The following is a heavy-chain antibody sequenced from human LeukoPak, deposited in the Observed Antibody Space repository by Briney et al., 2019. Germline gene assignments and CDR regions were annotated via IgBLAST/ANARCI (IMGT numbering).Heavy chain of an antibody. D-gene: IGHD2-2*02. CDR2: IWYDGSNK. CDR1: GFTFSSYG. Sequence: GGSLRLSCAASGFTFSSYGMHWVRQAPXXXLEWVAVIWYDGSNKYYADSVKGRFIISRDNSKNTLYLQMNSLRAEDTAVYYCARDDYCSSTSCYTSVYYYYGMDVWGQGTTVTVSS. J-gene: IGHJ6*02. CDR3: ARDDYCSSTSCYTSVYYYYGMDV. V-gene: IGHV3-33*08.